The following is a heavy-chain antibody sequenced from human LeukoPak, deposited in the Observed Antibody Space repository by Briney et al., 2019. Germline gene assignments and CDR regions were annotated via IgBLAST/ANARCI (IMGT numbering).Heavy chain of an antibody. J-gene: IGHJ4*02. CDR1: GFTFSSYA. V-gene: IGHV3-23*01. D-gene: IGHD6-13*01. CDR3: AKSGRTGITAADLDY. Sequence: GGSLRLSCAASGFTFSSYAMNWVRQAPGKGLEWVSAISGSDGSTYYTDAVKGRFTISRDNSKNTLYLQMSSLRAEDTAVYYCAKSGRTGITAADLDYWGQGTLVTVSS. CDR2: ISGSDGST.